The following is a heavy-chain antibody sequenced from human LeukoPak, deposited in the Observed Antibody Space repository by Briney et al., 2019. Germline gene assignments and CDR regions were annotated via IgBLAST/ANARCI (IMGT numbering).Heavy chain of an antibody. CDR2: ISSSSSYI. CDR3: ARGGSSGLFGY. CDR1: GFTFSSYS. Sequence: GGSLRLSCAASGFTFSSYSMNWVRQAPGKGLEWVSSISSSSSYIYYADSVKGRFTISRDNAKNSLYLQMNSLRAEDTVVYYCARGGSSGLFGYWGQGTLVTVSS. J-gene: IGHJ4*02. D-gene: IGHD6-19*01. V-gene: IGHV3-21*01.